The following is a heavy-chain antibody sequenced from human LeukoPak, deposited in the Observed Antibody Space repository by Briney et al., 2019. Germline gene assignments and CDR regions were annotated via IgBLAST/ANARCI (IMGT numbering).Heavy chain of an antibody. Sequence: PSETLSLTCTVSGGSISGYYWSWIRQPPGKGLEWIGEINHSGSTNYNPSIKSRVTISVDTSKNQFSLKLSSVTAADTAVYYCARRGMAEMATTYYFDYWGQGTLVTVSS. CDR3: ARRGMAEMATTYYFDY. D-gene: IGHD5-12*01. CDR1: GGSISGYY. CDR2: INHSGST. J-gene: IGHJ4*02. V-gene: IGHV4-34*01.